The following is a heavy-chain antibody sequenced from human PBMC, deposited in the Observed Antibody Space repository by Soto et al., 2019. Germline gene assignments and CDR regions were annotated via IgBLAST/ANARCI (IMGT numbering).Heavy chain of an antibody. Sequence: QVQLQESGPGLVEPSETLSLTCTVSGGSVSSGSYYWSWIRQPPGKGLEWIGYIYYSGSTNYNPSLKSRVTISVDTSKNQFSLKLSSVTAADTAVYYCARVGPRITIFGVVIFPPNYYYYGMDVWGQGTTVTVSS. D-gene: IGHD3-3*01. V-gene: IGHV4-61*01. J-gene: IGHJ6*02. CDR2: IYYSGST. CDR3: ARVGPRITIFGVVIFPPNYYYYGMDV. CDR1: GGSVSSGSYY.